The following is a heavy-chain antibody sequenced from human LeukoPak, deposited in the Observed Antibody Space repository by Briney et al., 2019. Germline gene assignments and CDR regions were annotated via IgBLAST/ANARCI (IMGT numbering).Heavy chain of an antibody. CDR2: INPSGGST. D-gene: IGHD2-21*02. V-gene: IGHV1-46*01. CDR1: GYTFTSYY. J-gene: IGHJ4*02. Sequence: ASVKVSCKASGYTFTSYYMHWVRQAPGQGLEWMGIINPSGGSTSYAQKLQGRVTMTTDTSTSTAYMELRSLRSDDTAVYYCARGRGGDYGGYWGQGTLVTVSS. CDR3: ARGRGGDYGGY.